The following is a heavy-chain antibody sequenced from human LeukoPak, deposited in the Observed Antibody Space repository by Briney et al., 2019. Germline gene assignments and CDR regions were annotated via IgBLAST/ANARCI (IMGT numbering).Heavy chain of an antibody. V-gene: IGHV1-2*02. CDR2: SNPNSGGT. CDR3: ARGDGVYSYNYFYGLDL. D-gene: IGHD6-13*01. Sequence: ASVKVSCKASGYTFTGYYIHWVRQAPGQGLEWMGWSNPNSGGTNYAQKFQGRVTMTRDTSISTAYMELSKLRSDDPAVYYCARGDGVYSYNYFYGLDLWGQGTTVTVSS. CDR1: GYTFTGYY. J-gene: IGHJ6*02.